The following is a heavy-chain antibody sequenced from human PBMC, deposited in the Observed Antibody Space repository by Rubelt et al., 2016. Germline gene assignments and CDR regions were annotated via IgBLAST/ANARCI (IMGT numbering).Heavy chain of an antibody. V-gene: IGHV3-23*01. CDR2: ISGGGTTT. CDR3: AKAVLRDLTKAAY. Sequence: EVQLLESGGGLVQPGGSLRLSCAASGFTFSTYAMSWVRQAPGKGLEWGSSISGGGTTTYYADYVKGRFTVSRDTSKNTLYLQMNSLGAEDTAVYYCAKAVLRDLTKAAYWGQGTLVTVSS. J-gene: IGHJ4*02. CDR1: GFTFSTYA. D-gene: IGHD3-9*01.